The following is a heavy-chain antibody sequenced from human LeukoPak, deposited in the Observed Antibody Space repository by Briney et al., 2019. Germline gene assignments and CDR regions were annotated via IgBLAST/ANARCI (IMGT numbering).Heavy chain of an antibody. V-gene: IGHV3-74*01. CDR3: ARGAYDSSGYYYSPYFDY. Sequence: GGSLRLSCAASGFTFSSYWMHWVRQAPGKGLVWVSRINSDGSSTSYADSVKGRFTISRDNAKNTLYLQMNSLRAEDTAVYYCARGAYDSSGYYYSPYFDYWGQGTLVTVSS. CDR1: GFTFSSYW. D-gene: IGHD3-22*01. J-gene: IGHJ4*02. CDR2: INSDGSST.